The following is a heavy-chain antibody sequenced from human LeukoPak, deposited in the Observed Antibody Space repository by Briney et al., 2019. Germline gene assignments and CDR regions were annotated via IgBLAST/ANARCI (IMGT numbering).Heavy chain of an antibody. CDR1: GFTFSSYA. Sequence: PGGSLRLSCAASGFTFSSYAMSWDRQAPGKGLEWVSAISGSGGSTYYADSVKGRFTISRDNSKNTLYLQMNSLRAEDTAVYYCAKGEVGATILEMGYWGQGTLVTVSS. CDR3: AKGEVGATILEMGY. J-gene: IGHJ4*02. V-gene: IGHV3-23*01. D-gene: IGHD1-26*01. CDR2: ISGSGGST.